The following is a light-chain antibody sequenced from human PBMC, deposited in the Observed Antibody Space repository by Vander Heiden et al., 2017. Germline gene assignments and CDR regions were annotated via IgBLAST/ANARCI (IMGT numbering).Light chain of an antibody. CDR3: AAWDDSLSGGV. Sequence: QSVLTQPPSASGTPGQRVTISCSGSSSNTRTNYVYWYQQIPGTAPKLLIYSNNLRPSGVPDRFSGSKSGTSASLAISGLRSEDEADYYCAAWDDSLSGGVFGGGTKLTVL. J-gene: IGLJ3*02. CDR2: SNN. CDR1: SSNTRTNY. V-gene: IGLV1-47*02.